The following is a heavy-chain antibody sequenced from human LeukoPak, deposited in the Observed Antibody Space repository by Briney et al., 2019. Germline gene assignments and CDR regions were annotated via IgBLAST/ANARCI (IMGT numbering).Heavy chain of an antibody. CDR3: AKDSILDH. V-gene: IGHV3-30*18. CDR2: IAYDGSYE. CDR1: GFTFSIYG. J-gene: IGHJ4*02. Sequence: GRSLRLSCATSGFTFSIYGMHWIRQAPGKGLEWLAVIAYDGSYEYYADSVKGRFSISRDDSKKTVYLQMNSLRPEDTALYYCAKDSILDHWGQGTLVTVSS.